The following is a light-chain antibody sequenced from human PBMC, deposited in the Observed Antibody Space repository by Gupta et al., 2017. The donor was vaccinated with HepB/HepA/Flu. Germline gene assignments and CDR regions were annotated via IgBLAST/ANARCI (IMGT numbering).Light chain of an antibody. Sequence: DIQMTQSPSSLSASVGDRVTITCRASQSISAYLNWYQHKPGKGPKLLIYAAFSLQSGVPSRFSGSGSGTDFTLTISSRQPEDFATYYCQQSYSTPPFTFGHGTKVEMK. CDR3: QQSYSTPPFT. J-gene: IGKJ3*01. V-gene: IGKV1-39*01. CDR2: AAF. CDR1: QSISAY.